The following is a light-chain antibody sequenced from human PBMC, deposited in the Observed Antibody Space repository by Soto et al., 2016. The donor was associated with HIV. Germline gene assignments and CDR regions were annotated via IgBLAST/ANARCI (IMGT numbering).Light chain of an antibody. Sequence: SYELTQPPSVSVSPGQTASITCSGDKLGDKYACWYQQKPGQSPVLVIYQDSKRPSGIPERFSGSNSGNTATLTISGTQAMDEADYYCQAWDSSIVVFGGGTKLDRP. V-gene: IGLV3-1*01. CDR3: QAWDSSIVV. J-gene: IGLJ2*01. CDR1: KLGDKY. CDR2: QDS.